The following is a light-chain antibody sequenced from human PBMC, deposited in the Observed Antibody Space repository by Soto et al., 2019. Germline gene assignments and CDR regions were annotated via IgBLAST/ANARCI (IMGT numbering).Light chain of an antibody. V-gene: IGLV2-23*01. CDR3: CSYAGSSTWV. J-gene: IGLJ3*02. CDR1: SSDVGDYNL. Sequence: QSALAQPASVSGSPGQSITISCTGTSSDVGDYNLVSWYQQHPGKAPKLIIYEGSKRPSGVSNRFSGSKSGNTASLTISGLQAEDDADYYCCSYAGSSTWVFGRGTKLTVL. CDR2: EGS.